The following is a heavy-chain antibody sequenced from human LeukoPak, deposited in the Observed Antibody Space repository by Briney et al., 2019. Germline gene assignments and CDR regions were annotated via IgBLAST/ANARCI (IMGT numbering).Heavy chain of an antibody. CDR2: ISYRGTT. V-gene: IGHV4-61*01. D-gene: IGHD3-22*01. Sequence: SETLSLTCTVSGGSVSSGSYYWTRIRQPPGKGLEWIAYISYRGTTKHNPSLKSRVTLSVDASKNQFSLKLSSVTAADTAVYFCARSGQDSSDYYLDYWGQGALVTVSS. CDR1: GGSVSSGSYY. J-gene: IGHJ4*02. CDR3: ARSGQDSSDYYLDY.